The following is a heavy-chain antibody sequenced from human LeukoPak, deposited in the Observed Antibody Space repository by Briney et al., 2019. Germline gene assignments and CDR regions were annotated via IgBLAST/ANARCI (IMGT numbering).Heavy chain of an antibody. Sequence: ASVKVSCKASDYDFTSVGITWVRQAPGQGLEWMGWISPYNGDTRYVQKLQGRVTMTTDTSTSTAYMELRSLRFDDTAVYYCATDPFTMVRGVIPDYWGQGTLVTVSS. J-gene: IGHJ4*02. CDR2: ISPYNGDT. CDR1: DYDFTSVG. V-gene: IGHV1-18*01. CDR3: ATDPFTMVRGVIPDY. D-gene: IGHD3-10*01.